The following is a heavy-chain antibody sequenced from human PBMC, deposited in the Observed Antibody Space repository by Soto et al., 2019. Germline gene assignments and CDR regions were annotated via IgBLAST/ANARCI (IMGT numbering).Heavy chain of an antibody. V-gene: IGHV4-34*01. J-gene: IGHJ4*02. D-gene: IGHD6-13*01. Sequence: SETLSLTCAVYGGSFSGYYWSWIREPPVKGLEWIGEINHSGSTNYNPSLKSRVTISVDISKSQFSLRLTSVTAADTAVYYCARYNAASGTYYFDFWGQGALVTVS. CDR2: INHSGST. CDR1: GGSFSGYY. CDR3: ARYNAASGTYYFDF.